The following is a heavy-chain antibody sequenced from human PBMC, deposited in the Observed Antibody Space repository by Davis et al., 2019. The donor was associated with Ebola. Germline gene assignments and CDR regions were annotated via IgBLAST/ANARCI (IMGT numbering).Heavy chain of an antibody. Sequence: GESLKISCAASGFTVSTYAMTWVRQAPGKGLEWVSVISSSASFTYYADSVKGRFTISRDDSKSALFLQMNNLRVEDTAVYYCVKGLRLLDQWGQGTPVTVSS. CDR1: GFTVSTYA. CDR3: VKGLRLLDQ. J-gene: IGHJ4*02. V-gene: IGHV3-23*01. CDR2: ISSSASFT.